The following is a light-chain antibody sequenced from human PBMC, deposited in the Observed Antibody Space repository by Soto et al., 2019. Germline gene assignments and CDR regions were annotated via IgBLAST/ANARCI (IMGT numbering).Light chain of an antibody. CDR2: AAS. Sequence: DIQMTQSPSSLSASVGDRVTVTCRASQSISTYLNWYQQRPGRVPKLLIYAASSLHSGVPSRFSGSGSGTDFTLTISSLQPEDFATYYWQQSFITPLTFGGGTKVEI. J-gene: IGKJ4*01. CDR3: QQSFITPLT. CDR1: QSISTY. V-gene: IGKV1-39*01.